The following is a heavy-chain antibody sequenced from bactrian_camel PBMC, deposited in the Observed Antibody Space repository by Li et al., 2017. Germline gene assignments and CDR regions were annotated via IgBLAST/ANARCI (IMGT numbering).Heavy chain of an antibody. CDR3: AADRPYRGSWRRESPCAVGGSAPAY. J-gene: IGHJ4*01. CDR1: QSINSTSC. V-gene: IGHV3S9*01. CDR2: IEARGST. Sequence: HVQLVESGGGSVQAGGSLRLSCAVSQSINSTSCMGWLRQFPGQEREGVSIIEARGSTYYTDSVKGRFTISQDNAENTVYLQMDSLQPTDTAMYYCAADRPYRGSWRRESPCAVGGSAPAYWGQGTQVTVS. D-gene: IGHD2*01.